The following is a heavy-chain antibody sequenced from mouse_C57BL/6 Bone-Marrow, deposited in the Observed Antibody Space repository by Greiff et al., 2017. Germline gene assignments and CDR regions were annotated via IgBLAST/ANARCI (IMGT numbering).Heavy chain of an antibody. CDR2: IDPEDGDT. CDR1: GFNIKDDY. V-gene: IGHV14-4*01. CDR3: TTSVYYGNPYYWDF. Sequence: EVKLVESGAELVRPGASVKLSCTASGFNIKDDYMHWVKQRPEQGLEWIGWIDPEDGDTEYASKFQGKATITADTSSNTAYLQLSSLTSEDAAVYYCTTSVYYGNPYYWDFWGRGTTLTVSA. D-gene: IGHD2-1*01. J-gene: IGHJ2*01.